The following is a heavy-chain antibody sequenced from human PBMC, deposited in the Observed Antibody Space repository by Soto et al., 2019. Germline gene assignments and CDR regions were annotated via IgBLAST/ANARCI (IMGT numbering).Heavy chain of an antibody. CDR2: VYRTGAT. V-gene: IGHV4-30-2*06. Sequence: QVQLQESGSGLVETFRTLSLTCTVSGDSIGSGGFPWTWIRQSTGKGLEWIGYVYRTGATSYNPSLEGRASISVDTSRNQFSLKLKSVTPADTAVYFCARDSYAMSSFALDVWGRGTAVTVSS. J-gene: IGHJ6*02. CDR1: GDSIGSGGFP. D-gene: IGHD2-2*01. CDR3: ARDSYAMSSFALDV.